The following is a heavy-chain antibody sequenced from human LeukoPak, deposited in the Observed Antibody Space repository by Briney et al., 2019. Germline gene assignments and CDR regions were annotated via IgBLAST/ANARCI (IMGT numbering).Heavy chain of an antibody. J-gene: IGHJ4*02. CDR1: GGSISSGGYY. V-gene: IGHV4-31*03. D-gene: IGHD5-18*01. Sequence: PSETPSLTCTVSGGSISSGGYYWSWIRQHPGKGLEWIGYIYYSGSTYYNPSLKSRVTISVDTSKNQFSLKLSSVTAADTAVYYCARMRGYSYGKIDYWGQGTLVTVSS. CDR2: IYYSGST. CDR3: ARMRGYSYGKIDY.